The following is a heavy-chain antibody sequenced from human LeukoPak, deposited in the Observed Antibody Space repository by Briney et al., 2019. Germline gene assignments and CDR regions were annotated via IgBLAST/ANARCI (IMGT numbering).Heavy chain of an antibody. D-gene: IGHD1-1*01. J-gene: IGHJ3*02. CDR3: PRRVSLYDSSFVI. CDR2: VRSSGDT. CDR1: GDSISDYY. Sequence: PSETLSLTCTVSGDSISDYYWNWIRQPAGKALEWIGRVRSSGDTNYNPSFRSRLTMSVDRSKNQFSLKLTSVTAADTAVYYCPRRVSLYDSSFVIWGQGTMVTVPS. V-gene: IGHV4-4*07.